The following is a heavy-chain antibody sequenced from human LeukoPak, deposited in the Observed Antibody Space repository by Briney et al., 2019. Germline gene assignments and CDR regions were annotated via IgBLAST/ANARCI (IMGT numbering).Heavy chain of an antibody. D-gene: IGHD6-13*01. Sequence: MPSETLSLTCTVSGGSISSGGYYWSWIRQPPGKGLEWIGYIYHSGSTYYNPSLKSRVTISVDRSKNQFSLKLSSVTAADTAVYYCARQSISYAPPAAGSDYWGQGTLVTVSS. V-gene: IGHV4-30-2*01. CDR1: GGSISSGGYY. CDR3: ARQSISYAPPAAGSDY. J-gene: IGHJ4*02. CDR2: IYHSGST.